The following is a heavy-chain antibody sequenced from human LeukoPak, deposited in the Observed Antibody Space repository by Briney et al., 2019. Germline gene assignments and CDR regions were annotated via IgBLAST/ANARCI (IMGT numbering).Heavy chain of an antibody. Sequence: GGSLRLSCAASGFTFSSYGMHWVRQAPGKGLEWVTVISYDGSNRYYADSVKGRFTISRDNSKNTLYLQMNSLRAEDTAVYYCAKETSSPVTTYPDYWGQGTLVTVSS. V-gene: IGHV3-30*18. CDR2: ISYDGSNR. D-gene: IGHD4-17*01. CDR1: GFTFSSYG. J-gene: IGHJ4*02. CDR3: AKETSSPVTTYPDY.